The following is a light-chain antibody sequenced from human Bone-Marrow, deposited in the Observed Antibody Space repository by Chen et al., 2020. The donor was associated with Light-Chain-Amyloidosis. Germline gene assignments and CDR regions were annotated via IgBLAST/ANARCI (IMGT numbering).Light chain of an antibody. CDR2: RDT. Sequence: SYELTQPPSVSVSPGQTARITCSGDDLPTKYAYWYQQKPGQAPVLVIHRDTERPSGIAERFSGASSGTTATLTSSGVQAEDEADDHCQSADSNGTYEVIFGGGTKLTVL. CDR3: QSADSNGTYEVI. J-gene: IGLJ2*01. V-gene: IGLV3-25*03. CDR1: DLPTKY.